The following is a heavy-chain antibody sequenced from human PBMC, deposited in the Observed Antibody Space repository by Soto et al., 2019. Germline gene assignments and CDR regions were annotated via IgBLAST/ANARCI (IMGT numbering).Heavy chain of an antibody. V-gene: IGHV1-18*01. D-gene: IGHD4-17*01. CDR2: ISAYNGNT. CDR1: GYTFTSYG. Sequence: ASVKVSCKASGYTFTSYGISWVRQAPGQGLEWMGWISAYNGNTNYAQKLQGRVTMTTDTSTSTAYMELRSLRSDDTAVYYCARRTLTTGYYYYMDVWGKGTTVTVSS. J-gene: IGHJ6*03. CDR3: ARRTLTTGYYYYMDV.